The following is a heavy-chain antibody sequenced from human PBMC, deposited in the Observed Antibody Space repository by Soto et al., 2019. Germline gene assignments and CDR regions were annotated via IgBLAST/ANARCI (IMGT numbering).Heavy chain of an antibody. CDR2: INPNSGGT. D-gene: IGHD4-17*01. CDR1: GFSFTGYY. V-gene: IGHV1-2*02. J-gene: IGHJ4*02. CDR3: ARARGYGDLGY. Sequence: QVQLVQSGAEVKKPGASVKVSCEASGFSFTGYYLHWVRQAPGQGLEWMGWINPNSGGTNYAQKFQGRVTLTWDTSISTAYIELSRLRSDDAAVYSCARARGYGDLGYWGQGTLVTVSS.